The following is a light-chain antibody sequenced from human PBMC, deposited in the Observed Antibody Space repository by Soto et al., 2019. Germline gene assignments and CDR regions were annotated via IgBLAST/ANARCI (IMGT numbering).Light chain of an antibody. Sequence: QAVVTQPPSVSGAPGQRVTISCTGSSSNIGAGYDVHWYQQLPGTAPKLLIYGNSNRPSGVPDRFSGSKSGTSASLAITGLQAEEEADYYCQSYDSSLSGHVVFGGGTQLTVL. J-gene: IGLJ2*01. CDR1: SSNIGAGYD. V-gene: IGLV1-40*01. CDR2: GNS. CDR3: QSYDSSLSGHVV.